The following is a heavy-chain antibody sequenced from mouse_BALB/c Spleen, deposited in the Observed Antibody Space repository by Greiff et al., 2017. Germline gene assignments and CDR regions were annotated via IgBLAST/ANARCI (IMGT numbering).Heavy chain of an antibody. CDR3: AREERDWFAY. J-gene: IGHJ3*01. V-gene: IGHV1-14*01. Sequence: EVQLQQSGPELVKPGASVTMSCTASGYTFTSYVMHWVKQKPGQGLEWIGYINPYNDGTKYNEKFKGHATLTSDKSSSTAYMELSSLTSEDSAVYYCAREERDWFAYWGEGTLVTVSA. CDR1: GYTFTSYV. CDR2: INPYNDGT.